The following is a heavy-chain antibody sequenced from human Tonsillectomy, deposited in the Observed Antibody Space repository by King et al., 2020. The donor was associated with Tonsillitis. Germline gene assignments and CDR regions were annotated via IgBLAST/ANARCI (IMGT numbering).Heavy chain of an antibody. D-gene: IGHD3-22*01. CDR3: AKDQLTSGGIVVVTSIGF. CDR1: GFTFSSYA. CDR2: ISGSGGST. V-gene: IGHV3-23*04. Sequence: VQLVESGGGLVQPGGSLRLSCAASGFTFSSYAMSWVRQAPGKGLEWVSAISGSGGSTYYADSVKGRFTISRDNSKNKLYLQMNSLRAEDTAVYYCAKDQLTSGGIVVVTSIGFWGQGTLVTVSS. J-gene: IGHJ4*02.